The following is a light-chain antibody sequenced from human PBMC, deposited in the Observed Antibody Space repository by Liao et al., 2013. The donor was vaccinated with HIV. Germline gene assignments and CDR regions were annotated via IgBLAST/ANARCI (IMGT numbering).Light chain of an antibody. CDR3: QASDSGTVI. V-gene: IGLV3-1*01. Sequence: SYDLTQPPSVSVSPGQTARITCSGDNLGDKFGAWYQQKPGQSPVLVIYQVRERPSGIPERFSGSKSGNTATLTISGTPAMDEADYYCQASDSGTVIFGGGTKLTVL. CDR1: NLGDKF. J-gene: IGLJ2*01. CDR2: QVR.